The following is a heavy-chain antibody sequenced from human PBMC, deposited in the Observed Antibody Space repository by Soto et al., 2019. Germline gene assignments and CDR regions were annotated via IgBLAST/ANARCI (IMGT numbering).Heavy chain of an antibody. CDR1: GYTFTSYY. Sequence: VSVKVSCKASGYTFTSYYMHWVRQAPGQGLEWMGIINPSGGSTSYAQKFQGRVTMTRDTSTSTVYMELSSLRSEDTAVYYCARDFSFMQYGDTRDNWFDPWGQGTLVTVSS. CDR3: ARDFSFMQYGDTRDNWFDP. CDR2: INPSGGST. J-gene: IGHJ5*02. D-gene: IGHD4-17*01. V-gene: IGHV1-46*01.